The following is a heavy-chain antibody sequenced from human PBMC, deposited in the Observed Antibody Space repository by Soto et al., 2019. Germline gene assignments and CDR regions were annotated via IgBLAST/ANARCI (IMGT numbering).Heavy chain of an antibody. CDR2: IIPNLGIA. CDR3: ARAPLVVTAIPPYWYFDL. Sequence: QVQLVQSGAEVKKPGSSVKVSCKASGGTFSSYTISWVRQAPGQGLEWMGRIIPNLGIANYAQKFQGRVTITTDKSTSTAYMELSSLRSEDTAVYYCARAPLVVTAIPPYWYFDLWGRGTLVTVSS. CDR1: GGTFSSYT. J-gene: IGHJ2*01. V-gene: IGHV1-69*02. D-gene: IGHD2-21*02.